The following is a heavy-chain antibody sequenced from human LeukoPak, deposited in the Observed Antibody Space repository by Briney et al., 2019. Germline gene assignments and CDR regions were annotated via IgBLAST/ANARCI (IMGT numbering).Heavy chain of an antibody. J-gene: IGHJ4*01. CDR3: ASGAYSQTYGSGRFDY. V-gene: IGHV4-34*01. CDR1: GGSFSGYY. CDR2: INHSGST. Sequence: SETLSLTCAVYGGSFSGYYWSWIRQPPGKGLEWNGEINHSGSTNYNPSLKSRVTISVDTSKNQRSLKLSSVTAADTAVYYCASGAYSQTYGSGRFDYWGQGSLVTVSS. D-gene: IGHD3-10*01.